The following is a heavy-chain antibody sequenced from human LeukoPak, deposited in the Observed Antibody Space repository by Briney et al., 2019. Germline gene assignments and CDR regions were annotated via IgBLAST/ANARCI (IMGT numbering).Heavy chain of an antibody. CDR2: INPNSGGT. CDR3: ARNYYDSSGYYD. CDR1: GYTFTGYY. V-gene: IGHV1-2*02. J-gene: IGHJ4*02. D-gene: IGHD3-22*01. Sequence: ASVKVSCKASGYTFTGYYMHWVRQAPGQGVECMGWINPNSGGTHYAQKFQGRVTMTRDTSISTAYMELSRVRSDDTAVYYCARNYYDSSGYYDWGQGTLVTVSS.